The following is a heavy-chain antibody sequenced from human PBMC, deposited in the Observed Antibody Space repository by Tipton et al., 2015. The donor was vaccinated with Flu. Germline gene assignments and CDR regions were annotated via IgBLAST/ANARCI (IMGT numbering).Heavy chain of an antibody. V-gene: IGHV4-31*03. J-gene: IGHJ3*01. Sequence: TLSLTCTVSGGSISSGGYYWSWIRQHPGKGLEWIGYIYYSGSTYYNPSLKSRVTISVDTSKTQFSLKLSSVTAADTAVYYCARAPGWGTSPTYAFDVWGQGTMVTDSS. CDR1: GGSISSGGYY. CDR3: ARAPGWGTSPTYAFDV. D-gene: IGHD7-27*01. CDR2: IYYSGST.